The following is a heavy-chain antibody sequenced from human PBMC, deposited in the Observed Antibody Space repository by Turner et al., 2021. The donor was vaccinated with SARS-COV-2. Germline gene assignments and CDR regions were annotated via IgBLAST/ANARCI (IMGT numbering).Heavy chain of an antibody. J-gene: IGHJ6*03. D-gene: IGHD2-8*01. CDR3: ARDPNAGYYYMDV. V-gene: IGHV3-33*01. CDR2: IWYDGSNK. CDR1: GFTFSSYG. Sequence: QVHLVESGGGVVQPGRSLRPSCAASGFTFSSYGMHWVRQAPGKGLEWVAVIWYDGSNKYYAESVKGRFTISRDNSKNTLYLQMNSLTAEDTAVYYCARDPNAGYYYMDVWGKGTTVTVSS.